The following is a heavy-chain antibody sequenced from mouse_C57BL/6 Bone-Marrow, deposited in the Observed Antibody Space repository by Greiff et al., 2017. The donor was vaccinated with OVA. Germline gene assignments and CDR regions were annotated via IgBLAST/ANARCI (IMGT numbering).Heavy chain of an antibody. J-gene: IGHJ1*03. CDR1: GFSLTSYG. V-gene: IGHV2-5*01. CDR2: IWRGGST. Sequence: QVQLKESGPGLVQPSQSLSITCTVSGFSLTSYGVHWVRQSPGKGLEWLGVIWRGGSTDYNAAFMSRLSITKDNSTSQVFFKMNSLQADDTAIYYCAKKGPYGNRYFDVWGTGTTVTVSS. CDR3: AKKGPYGNRYFDV. D-gene: IGHD2-1*01.